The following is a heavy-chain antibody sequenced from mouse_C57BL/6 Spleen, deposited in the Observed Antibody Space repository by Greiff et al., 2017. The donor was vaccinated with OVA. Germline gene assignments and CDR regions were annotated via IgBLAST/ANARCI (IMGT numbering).Heavy chain of an antibody. V-gene: IGHV1-61*01. CDR1: GYTFTSYW. D-gene: IGHD4-1*01. CDR2: IYPSDSET. Sequence: QVQLKQPGAELVRPGSSVKLSCKASGYTFTSYWMDWVKQRPGQGLEWIGNIYPSDSETHYNQKFKDKATLTVDKSSSTAYMQLSSLTSEDSAVYYCARRLTGTDYWGQGTTLTVSS. CDR3: ARRLTGTDY. J-gene: IGHJ2*01.